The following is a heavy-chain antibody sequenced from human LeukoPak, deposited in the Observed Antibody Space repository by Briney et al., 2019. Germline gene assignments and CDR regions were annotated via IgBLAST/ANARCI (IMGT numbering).Heavy chain of an antibody. J-gene: IGHJ4*02. D-gene: IGHD1-26*01. V-gene: IGHV4-34*01. CDR2: INHSGST. Sequence: SETLSLTCAVYGGSFSGYYWSWIRQPPGKGLEWIGEINHSGSTNYNPSLKSRVTISVDTSKNQFSLKLSSVTAADTAVYYCATVENSGSLRDYWGQGTLATVSS. CDR1: GGSFSGYY. CDR3: ATVENSGSLRDY.